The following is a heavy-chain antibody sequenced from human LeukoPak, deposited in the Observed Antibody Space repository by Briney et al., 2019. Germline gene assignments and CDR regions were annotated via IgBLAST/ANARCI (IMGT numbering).Heavy chain of an antibody. J-gene: IGHJ3*02. Sequence: GGSLRLSCAASGFTFSNYAMSWVRQAPGKGLEWVSAISGSGGSTYYADSVKGRFTISRDNSKNTLYLQMNSLRAEDTAVYYCAKEDLRGYYYDSSGDDAFDIWGQGTMVTVSS. CDR3: AKEDLRGYYYDSSGDDAFDI. CDR2: ISGSGGST. D-gene: IGHD3-22*01. V-gene: IGHV3-23*01. CDR1: GFTFSNYA.